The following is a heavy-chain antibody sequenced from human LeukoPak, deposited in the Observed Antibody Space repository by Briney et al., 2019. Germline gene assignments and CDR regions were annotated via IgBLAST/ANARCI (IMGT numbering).Heavy chain of an antibody. D-gene: IGHD2-21*02. CDR1: GGSISSYY. Sequence: PSETLSLTCTVSGGSISSYYWSWIRQPPGKGLEWIGYIYYSGSTNYSPSLKSRVTISVDTSKNHFSLKLSSVTAADTAVYYCVRDFGDYYFDSWGQGTLVTVSS. CDR2: IYYSGST. CDR3: VRDFGDYYFDS. V-gene: IGHV4-59*12. J-gene: IGHJ4*02.